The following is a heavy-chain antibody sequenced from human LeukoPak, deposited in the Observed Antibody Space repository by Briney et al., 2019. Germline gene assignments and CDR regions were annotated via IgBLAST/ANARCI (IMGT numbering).Heavy chain of an antibody. D-gene: IGHD5-18*01. J-gene: IGHJ5*02. V-gene: IGHV1-69*01. CDR3: ARCPYSYGLFEWFDP. CDR2: IIPIFGTA. Sequence: SVKVSRKASGGTFSSYAISWVRQAPGQGLEWMGGIIPIFGTANYAQKFQGRVTITADESTSTAYMELSSLRSEDTAVYYCARCPYSYGLFEWFDPWGQGTLVTVSS. CDR1: GGTFSSYA.